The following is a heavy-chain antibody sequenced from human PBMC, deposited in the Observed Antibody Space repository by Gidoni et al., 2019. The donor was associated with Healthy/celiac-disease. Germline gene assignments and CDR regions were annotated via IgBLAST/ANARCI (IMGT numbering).Heavy chain of an antibody. D-gene: IGHD5-12*01. V-gene: IGHV3-30*04. CDR1: GFTFSSYA. CDR2: ISYDGSNK. CDR3: ARGSRWLRMGFDY. J-gene: IGHJ4*02. Sequence: QVQLVESGGGVVQPGRSLRLSCAASGFTFSSYAMHWVRQAPGKGLEWVAVISYDGSNKYYADSVKGRFTISRDNSKNTLYLQMNSLRAEDTAVYYCARGSRWLRMGFDYWGQGTLVTVSS.